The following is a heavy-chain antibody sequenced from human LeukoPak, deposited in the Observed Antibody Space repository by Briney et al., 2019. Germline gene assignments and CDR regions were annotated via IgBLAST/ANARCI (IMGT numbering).Heavy chain of an antibody. CDR2: IYYSGST. V-gene: IGHV4-34*11. CDR3: ARMRGTKMDAFDF. CDR1: GGSFSAYY. Sequence: MASETLSLTCGVYGGSFSAYYWSWIRQPPGKGLEWIGSIYYSGSTYYNPSLKSRVTTSVDTSNNQFSLNLNSVTAADAAVYYCARMRGTKMDAFDFWGQGTVVTVSS. D-gene: IGHD2-8*01. J-gene: IGHJ3*01.